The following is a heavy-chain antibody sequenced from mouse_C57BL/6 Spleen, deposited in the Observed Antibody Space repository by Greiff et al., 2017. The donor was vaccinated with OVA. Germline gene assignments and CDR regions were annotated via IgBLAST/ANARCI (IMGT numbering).Heavy chain of an antibody. V-gene: IGHV1-55*01. Sequence: QVHVKQPGAELVKPGASVKMSCKASGYTFTSYWITWVKQRPGQGLEWIGDIYPGSGSTNYNEKFKSKATLTVDTSSSTAYMQLSSLTSEDSAVYYCARQLRLPSYAMDYWGQGTSVTVSS. CDR2: IYPGSGST. J-gene: IGHJ4*01. CDR1: GYTFTSYW. CDR3: ARQLRLPSYAMDY. D-gene: IGHD3-2*02.